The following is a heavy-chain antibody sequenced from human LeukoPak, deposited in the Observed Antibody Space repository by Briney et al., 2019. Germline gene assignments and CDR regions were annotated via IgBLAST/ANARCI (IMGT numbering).Heavy chain of an antibody. V-gene: IGHV4-59*01. CDR2: IYYSGST. CDR1: GVSISSYY. Sequence: SSETLSLTCTVSGVSISSYYWSWIREPPGKGLEWIGYIYYSGSTNYNPSLKSRVNISVDPSQNQFSLRLSPVTAADTAVYYCAGTLDFWGQGTVHTV. CDR3: AGTLDF. J-gene: IGHJ4*02.